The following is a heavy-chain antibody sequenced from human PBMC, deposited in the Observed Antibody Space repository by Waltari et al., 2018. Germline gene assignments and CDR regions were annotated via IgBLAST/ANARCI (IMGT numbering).Heavy chain of an antibody. V-gene: IGHV1-8*01. CDR3: ARSPGYSSSWYAYYYYMDV. Sequence: QVQLVQSGAEVKKPGASVKVSCKASGYTFTSYDINWVRQATGQGLEWMGWMNPNSGNTGYAQKFQGRVTMTRNTSISTAYMELSSLRSEDTAVYYCARSPGYSSSWYAYYYYMDVWGKGTTVTVSS. CDR1: GYTFTSYD. CDR2: MNPNSGNT. J-gene: IGHJ6*03. D-gene: IGHD6-13*01.